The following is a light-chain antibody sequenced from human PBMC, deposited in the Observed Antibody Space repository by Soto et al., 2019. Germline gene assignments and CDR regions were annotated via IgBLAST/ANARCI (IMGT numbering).Light chain of an antibody. V-gene: IGLV2-14*01. Sequence: QSALTQPASVSGSPGQSITISCTGTSSDVGAYNHVSWYQQYPGKAPKVMIYEVSNRPSGVSDRFSGSKSGNTASLTISGLQAEDEADYYCSSYTSSGSVWVFGEGTKLTVL. CDR3: SSYTSSGSVWV. CDR2: EVS. J-gene: IGLJ3*02. CDR1: SSDVGAYNH.